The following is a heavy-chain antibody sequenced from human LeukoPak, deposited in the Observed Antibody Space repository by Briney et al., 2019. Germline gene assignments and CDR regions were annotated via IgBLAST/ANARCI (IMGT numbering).Heavy chain of an antibody. CDR1: GGSISSGDYY. D-gene: IGHD3-22*01. CDR3: ARGSHYYDSSGYSDSAFDI. J-gene: IGHJ3*02. Sequence: PSETLSLTCTVSGGSISSGDYYWSWIRQPPGKGLEWIGYIYYSGSTYYNPSLKSRVTISVDTSKNQFSLKLSSVTAADTAVYYCARGSHYYDSSGYSDSAFDIWGQGTMVTVSS. V-gene: IGHV4-30-4*01. CDR2: IYYSGST.